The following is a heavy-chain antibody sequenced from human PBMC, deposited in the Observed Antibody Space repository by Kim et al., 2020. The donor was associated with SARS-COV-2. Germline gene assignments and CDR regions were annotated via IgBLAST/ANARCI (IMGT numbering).Heavy chain of an antibody. D-gene: IGHD6-13*01. CDR2: INPSGGST. Sequence: ASVKVSCKASGYTFTSYYMHWVRQAPGQGLEWMGIINPSGGSTSYAQKFQGRVTMTRDTSTSTVYMELSSPRSEDTAVYYCARERGSSWLAYNWFDPWGQGTLVTVSS. J-gene: IGHJ5*02. CDR1: GYTFTSYY. V-gene: IGHV1-46*01. CDR3: ARERGSSWLAYNWFDP.